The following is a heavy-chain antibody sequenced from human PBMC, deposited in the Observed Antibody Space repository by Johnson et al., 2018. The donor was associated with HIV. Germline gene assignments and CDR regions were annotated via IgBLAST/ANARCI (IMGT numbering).Heavy chain of an antibody. J-gene: IGHJ3*02. CDR3: AKEVVVVTAIPGVAFDI. D-gene: IGHD2-21*02. CDR1: GFTFDDYA. V-gene: IGHV3-9*01. Sequence: VQLVESGGGLVQPGRSLRLSCAASGFTFDDYAMHWVRQAPGKGLEWVSGISWNSGNIGYADAVKGRFTISRDNAKNSLYLQMNSLRAEDTALYYCAKEVVVVTAIPGVAFDIWGQGTMVTVSS. CDR2: ISWNSGNI.